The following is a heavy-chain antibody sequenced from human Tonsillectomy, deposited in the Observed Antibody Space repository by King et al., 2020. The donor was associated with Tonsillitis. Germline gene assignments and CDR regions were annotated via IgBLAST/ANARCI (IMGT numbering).Heavy chain of an antibody. Sequence: VQLVESGGGVVQPGRSLRLSCAASGFTFSSYAMHWVRQAPGKGLEWVAVISYDGSNKYYADSVKGRFTISRDNSKNTLYLQMNSLRAEDTAVYYCARVNYYGSGSYRRALDCWGQGTLVTVSS. V-gene: IGHV3-30-3*01. CDR2: ISYDGSNK. J-gene: IGHJ4*02. D-gene: IGHD3-10*01. CDR3: ARVNYYGSGSYRRALDC. CDR1: GFTFSSYA.